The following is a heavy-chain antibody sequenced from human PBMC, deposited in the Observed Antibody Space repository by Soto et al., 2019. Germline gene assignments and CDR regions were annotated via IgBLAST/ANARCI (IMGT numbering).Heavy chain of an antibody. J-gene: IGHJ4*02. CDR2: IYYSGST. V-gene: IGHV4-61*01. Sequence: QVQLQESGPGLVKPSETLSLTCIVSGDSVSSGSYFWYWIRQPPGKGLEWIGYIYYSGSTSYNPSLKGRVTISVDTSKNQFSLRLRSVTAADTAVYYCARASDPTSSWPSLDYWGQGALVTVSS. CDR1: GDSVSSGSYF. D-gene: IGHD6-13*01. CDR3: ARASDPTSSWPSLDY.